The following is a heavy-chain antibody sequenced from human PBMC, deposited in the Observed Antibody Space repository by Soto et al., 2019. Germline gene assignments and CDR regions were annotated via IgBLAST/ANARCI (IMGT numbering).Heavy chain of an antibody. Sequence: GAAVNFSCKASGYTFSNYGLSGVRQAPGQGLEWMGWIGPYNGKTDYAQNFQGRVTMTADTSTSTAYMEVRSLRSDDTAVYYCARDPSGEVVPAASDAWGQGTLVTVSS. J-gene: IGHJ5*02. CDR1: GYTFSNYG. CDR3: ARDPSGEVVPAASDA. CDR2: IGPYNGKT. D-gene: IGHD2-2*01. V-gene: IGHV1-18*01.